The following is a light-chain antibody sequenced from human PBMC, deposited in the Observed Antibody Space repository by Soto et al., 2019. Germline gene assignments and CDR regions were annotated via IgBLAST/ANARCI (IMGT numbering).Light chain of an antibody. J-gene: IGLJ3*02. Sequence: QSVVTQEPSFSVSPGGTVTLTCGLSSGSVSTSYYPSWYQQTPGQAPRTLIYSTNTRSSGLPDRFSGSIPGNKAALTITGAEADDESDYYCVLYMGSGIWVFGGRTKLTVL. CDR2: STN. V-gene: IGLV8-61*01. CDR1: SGSVSTSYY. CDR3: VLYMGSGIWV.